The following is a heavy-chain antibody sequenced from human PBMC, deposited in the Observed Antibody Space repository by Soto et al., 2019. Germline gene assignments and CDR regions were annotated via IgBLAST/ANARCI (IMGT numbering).Heavy chain of an antibody. CDR2: ISAYNGNT. Sequence: ASVKVSCKASGYTFTSYGISWVRQAPGQGLEWMGWISAYNGNTNYAQKLQGRVTMTTDTSTSTAYRERRSLRSDDTAVYYCARGGSSSWYLGAPAWFDPRGQGTLVTVPS. D-gene: IGHD6-13*01. J-gene: IGHJ5*02. CDR1: GYTFTSYG. V-gene: IGHV1-18*01. CDR3: ARGGSSSWYLGAPAWFDP.